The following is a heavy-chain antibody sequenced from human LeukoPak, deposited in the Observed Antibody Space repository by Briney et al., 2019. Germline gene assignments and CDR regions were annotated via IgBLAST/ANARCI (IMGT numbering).Heavy chain of an antibody. D-gene: IGHD3-10*01. CDR3: VRKWSFWYFDP. J-gene: IGHJ2*01. CDR1: GYSISSGYY. Sequence: SETLSLTCTVSGYSISSGYYWGWIRQPPGKGLEWIGSIYHSGSTYYNPSLKSRVTISVDTSKNQFSLKLSSVTAADTAVYYCVRKWSFWYFDPWGRGTLVTVSS. V-gene: IGHV4-38-2*02. CDR2: IYHSGST.